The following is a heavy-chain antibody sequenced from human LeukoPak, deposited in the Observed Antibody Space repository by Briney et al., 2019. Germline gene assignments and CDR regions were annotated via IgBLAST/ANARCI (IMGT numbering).Heavy chain of an antibody. D-gene: IGHD3-16*01. V-gene: IGHV3-23*01. CDR2: ISGSGGST. CDR1: GITFSSYA. Sequence: GGSLRLFCALYGITFSSYAMRWVRQAPGKGLEWVSAISGSGGSTYYADSVKGRFTISRDNSKNTLYLQMNSLRAEDTAVYYCARRGSMQPFDYWGQGTLVTVSS. J-gene: IGHJ4*02. CDR3: ARRGSMQPFDY.